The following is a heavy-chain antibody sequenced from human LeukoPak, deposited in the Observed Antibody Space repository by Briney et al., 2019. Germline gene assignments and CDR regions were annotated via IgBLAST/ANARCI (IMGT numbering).Heavy chain of an antibody. CDR1: GGTFMTDV. J-gene: IGHJ4*02. CDR3: ARPMTDYCDRSGYCGLYGL. D-gene: IGHD3-22*01. CDR2: IIPISDSP. Sequence: GASVKVSCKASGGTFMTDVFSWVRQAPGQALEWMGGIIPISDSPHPAQRFQGRVTITADKSTSTVNMELSDLTSEDTAVYYCARPMTDYCDRSGYCGLYGLWGQGTLVTVSS. V-gene: IGHV1-69*06.